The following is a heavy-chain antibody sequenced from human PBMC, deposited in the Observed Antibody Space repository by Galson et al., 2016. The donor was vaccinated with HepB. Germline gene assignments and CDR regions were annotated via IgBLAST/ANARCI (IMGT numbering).Heavy chain of an antibody. CDR1: GFTFSTFW. Sequence: SLRLSCAASGFTFSTFWMPWVRQAPGKGPEWVANINPDGSQTYYVDSVKGRFNISKDNAKNSLYLRMNSLRADDTAVYYCARDPMRSAFDLWGQGTMVTVSS. V-gene: IGHV3-7*01. CDR3: ARDPMRSAFDL. J-gene: IGHJ3*01. CDR2: INPDGSQT.